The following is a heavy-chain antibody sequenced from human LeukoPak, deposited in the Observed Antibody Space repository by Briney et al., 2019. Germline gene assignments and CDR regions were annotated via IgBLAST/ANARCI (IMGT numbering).Heavy chain of an antibody. CDR3: ARVFGQWLLRDYYYYMDV. D-gene: IGHD6-19*01. CDR2: INPNSGDT. J-gene: IGHJ6*03. V-gene: IGHV1-2*06. Sequence: ASVKVSCKASGYTFTGYYMHWLRQAPGHGLGGMGRINPNSGDTKYVQEFQGRVNMTRDTSITIAYMEVSSLRSDDTAVYYCARVFGQWLLRDYYYYMDVWGKGTTVTVSS. CDR1: GYTFTGYY.